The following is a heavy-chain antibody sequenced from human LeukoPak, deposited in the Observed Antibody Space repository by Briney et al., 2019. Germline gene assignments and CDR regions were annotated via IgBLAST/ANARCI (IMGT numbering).Heavy chain of an antibody. J-gene: IGHJ4*02. D-gene: IGHD6-6*01. CDR2: INHSGST. Sequence: GSLRLSCAASGFTFSSYAMSWIRQPPGKGLEWIGEINHSGSTNYNPSLKSRVTISVDTSKNQFSLKLSSVTAADTAVYYCARVEYSSSCDYWGQGTLVTVSS. CDR3: ARVEYSSSCDY. CDR1: GFTFSSYA. V-gene: IGHV4-34*01.